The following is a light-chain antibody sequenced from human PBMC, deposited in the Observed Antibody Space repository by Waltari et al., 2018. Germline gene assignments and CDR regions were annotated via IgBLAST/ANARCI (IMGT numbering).Light chain of an antibody. CDR1: QSFTRY. J-gene: IGKJ1*01. CDR3: QHYVRLPVT. V-gene: IGKV3-20*01. Sequence: EIVLTQSPGTLSLSPGERATLSCRASQSFTRYLAWYQHKPGQAHRLLIYDASTRAAGIADRFSGSGFGTDFTLTISRLEPEDSAVYYCQHYVRLPVTFGQGTKVEIK. CDR2: DAS.